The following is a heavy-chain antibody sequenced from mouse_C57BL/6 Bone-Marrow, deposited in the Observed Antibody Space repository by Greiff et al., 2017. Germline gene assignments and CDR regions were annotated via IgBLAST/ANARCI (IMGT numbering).Heavy chain of an antibody. D-gene: IGHD2-4*01. J-gene: IGHJ4*01. CDR1: GYTFTSYW. Sequence: QVQLKQPGAELVKPGASVKVSCKASGYTFTSYWMHWVKQRPGQGLEWIGRIHPSDSDTNYNQKFKGKATLTVDKSSSTAYMQLSSLTSEDSAVYYCAMNYDRPWYAMDYWGQGTSVTVSS. CDR3: AMNYDRPWYAMDY. V-gene: IGHV1-74*01. CDR2: IHPSDSDT.